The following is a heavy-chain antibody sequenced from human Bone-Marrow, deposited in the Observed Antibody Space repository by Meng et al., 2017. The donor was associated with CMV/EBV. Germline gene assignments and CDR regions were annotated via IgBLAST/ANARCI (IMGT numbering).Heavy chain of an antibody. V-gene: IGHV4-39*07. CDR3: ARGRYCSSTSCFRYAFDI. J-gene: IGHJ3*02. Sequence: SETLSLTCTVSGGSISSSSYYWGWIRQPPGKGLEWIGSIYYSGSTYYNPSLKSRVTISVDTSKNQFSLKLSSVTAADTAVYYCARGRYCSSTSCFRYAFDIWGQGTMVTVSS. CDR2: IYYSGST. D-gene: IGHD2-2*01. CDR1: GGSISSSSYY.